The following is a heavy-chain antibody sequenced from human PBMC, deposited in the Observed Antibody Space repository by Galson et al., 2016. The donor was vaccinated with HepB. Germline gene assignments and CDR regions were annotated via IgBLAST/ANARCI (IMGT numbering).Heavy chain of an antibody. CDR1: GFTFSDYA. CDR2: ISYDGHKK. J-gene: IGHJ4*02. CDR3: ATNPPSDY. Sequence: SLRLSCAASGFTFSDYAMHWVRQAPGKGLEWVAVISYDGHKKSHADSVKGRFTITRDNSKNTLYLEMNSLRTEDTSVYYCATNPPSDYWGPGTLVTVSS. V-gene: IGHV3-30-3*01.